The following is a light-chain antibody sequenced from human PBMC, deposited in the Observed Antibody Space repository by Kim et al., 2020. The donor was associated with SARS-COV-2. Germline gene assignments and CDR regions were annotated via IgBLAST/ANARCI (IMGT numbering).Light chain of an antibody. CDR3: SAWDKRLGAWV. J-gene: IGLJ3*02. CDR2: RNN. V-gene: IGLV10-54*01. CDR1: TNNVGDQG. Sequence: QAGLTQPPSVSKGLRETATLTCTGDTNNVGDQGATWLQQHQGHPPKLLSYRNNNRPSGISERLSASRSGTAASLTITGLQPEDEADYYCSAWDKRLGAWVFGGGTKLNVL.